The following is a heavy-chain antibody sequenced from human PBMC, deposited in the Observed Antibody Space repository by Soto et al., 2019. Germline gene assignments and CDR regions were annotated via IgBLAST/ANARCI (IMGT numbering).Heavy chain of an antibody. CDR3: ASSFTVPAAIDY. V-gene: IGHV1-3*01. D-gene: IGHD2-2*02. Sequence: QVQLVQSGAEVKKPGASVKVSCKASGYTFTNYAMHWVRQAPGQRLEWMGWINAGNGNTKYSQKFQGRVTITRDTSASTAYMELSSLRAEDTAVYYCASSFTVPAAIDYWGQGTLVTGSS. CDR1: GYTFTNYA. CDR2: INAGNGNT. J-gene: IGHJ4*02.